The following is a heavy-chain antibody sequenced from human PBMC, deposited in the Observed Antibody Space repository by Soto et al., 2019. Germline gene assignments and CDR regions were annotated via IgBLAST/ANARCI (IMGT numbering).Heavy chain of an antibody. D-gene: IGHD5-18*01. Sequence: QVQLVQSGAEVKKPGSSVKVSCKASGGTFSSYAISWVRQAPGQGLEWMGGIIPIFGTANYAQKFQGRVTITADESTSTAYMELSSLRSDDTAVYYCAREDRIQLDYYYGMDVWGQGTTVTVSS. V-gene: IGHV1-69*01. CDR1: GGTFSSYA. CDR2: IIPIFGTA. J-gene: IGHJ6*02. CDR3: AREDRIQLDYYYGMDV.